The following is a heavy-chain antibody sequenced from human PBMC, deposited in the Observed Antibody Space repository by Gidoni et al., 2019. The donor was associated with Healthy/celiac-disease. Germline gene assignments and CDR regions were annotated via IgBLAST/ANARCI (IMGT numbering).Heavy chain of an antibody. D-gene: IGHD2-21*02. CDR2: IRSKANSYAT. CDR1: GFTFSVPA. V-gene: IGHV3-73*02. CDR3: TRHGGMGDCGGDCPRFQH. J-gene: IGHJ1*01. Sequence: EVQLVESGGGLVQPGGSLKLSCAASGFTFSVPAMHWVRQASGKGLEWVGRIRSKANSYATAYAASVKGRFTISRDDSKNTAYLQMNSLKTEDTAVYYCTRHGGMGDCGGDCPRFQHWGQGTLVTVSS.